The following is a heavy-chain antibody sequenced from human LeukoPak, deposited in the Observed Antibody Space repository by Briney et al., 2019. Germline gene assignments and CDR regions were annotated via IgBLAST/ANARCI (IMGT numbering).Heavy chain of an antibody. CDR3: ARDQGRWELLSYFDY. CDR1: GFTFSSYG. Sequence: GRSLRLSCAASGFTFSSYGMHWVRQAPGXXLXXXXXIWYDGSNKYYADSVKGRFTISRDNSKNTLYLQMNSLRAEDTAVYYCARDQGRWELLSYFDYWGQGTLVTVSS. CDR2: IWYDGSNK. J-gene: IGHJ4*02. V-gene: IGHV3-33*01. D-gene: IGHD1-26*01.